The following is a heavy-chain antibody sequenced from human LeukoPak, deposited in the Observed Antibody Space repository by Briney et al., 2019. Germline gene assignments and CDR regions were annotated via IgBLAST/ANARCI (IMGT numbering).Heavy chain of an antibody. J-gene: IGHJ5*02. CDR2: ITRNGGST. CDR1: GFTFSTNS. CDR3: VTVGMTSIWSYLRFDP. Sequence: GRSLRLFCSASGFTFSTNSMHWVREPQGRGLELVSVITRNGGSTYYADSVKGRFTISRDNSKNTLYLQMSSLRAEDTAVYYCVTVGMTSIWSYLRFDPRGQGTLVSVSS. V-gene: IGHV3-64D*08. D-gene: IGHD1-26*01.